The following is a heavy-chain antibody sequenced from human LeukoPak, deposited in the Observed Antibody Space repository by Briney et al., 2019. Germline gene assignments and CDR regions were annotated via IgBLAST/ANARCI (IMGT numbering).Heavy chain of an antibody. CDR3: ARAGYTISYYSLDY. CDR1: GGSINSYY. CDR2: IYTTGST. J-gene: IGHJ4*02. Sequence: SETLSLTCTVSGGSINSYYWGWIQQPAGKGLEWIGRIYTTGSTHYNPSLKSRLTISVDTSKNQFSLKLTSVTAADTAMYYCARAGYTISYYSLDYWGQGALVAVSS. D-gene: IGHD1-26*01. V-gene: IGHV4-4*07.